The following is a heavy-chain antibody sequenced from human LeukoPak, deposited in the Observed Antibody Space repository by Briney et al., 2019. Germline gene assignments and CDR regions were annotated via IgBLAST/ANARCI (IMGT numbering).Heavy chain of an antibody. J-gene: IGHJ5*02. CDR3: ARRLLMTGAAS. D-gene: IGHD1-14*01. V-gene: IGHV2-5*02. CDR2: IYWDDDK. Sequence: SGPTLVKPTQTRTLTCTFSVFSLSTSGLGLAWIRHPPGKTLEWIALIYWDDDKRYSPSLRRRLPIYQGTSRNQVVLTMTNMDHVDTATYYCARRLLMTGAASWGQGTLVTVYS. CDR1: VFSLSTSGLG.